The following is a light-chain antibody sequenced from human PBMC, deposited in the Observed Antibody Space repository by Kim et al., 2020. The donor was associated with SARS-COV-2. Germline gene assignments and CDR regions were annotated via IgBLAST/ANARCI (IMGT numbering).Light chain of an antibody. J-gene: IGLJ2*01. CDR2: LDD. Sequence: NTVNWYQHLPDTAPKLLIYLDDRRPSGIPDRFSTSKSGTSASLAIRGLRSEDEATYYCSTWDNNLTGQVFGGGTKVTVL. CDR1: NT. CDR3: STWDNNLTGQV. V-gene: IGLV1-44*01.